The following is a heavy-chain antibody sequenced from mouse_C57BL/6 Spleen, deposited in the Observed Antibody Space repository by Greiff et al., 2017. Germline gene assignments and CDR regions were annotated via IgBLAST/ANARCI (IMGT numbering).Heavy chain of an antibody. CDR3: ARWWDYFDY. J-gene: IGHJ2*01. CDR2: IYPGSGST. Sequence: QVQLQQSGPELVKPGASVKISCKASGYAFSSSWMNWVKQRPGQGLEWIGDIYPGSGSTNYNEKFKSKATLTVDTSSSTAYMQLSSLTSEDSAVYYCARWWDYFDYWGQGTTLTVAS. V-gene: IGHV1-55*01. D-gene: IGHD1-1*02. CDR1: GYAFSSSW.